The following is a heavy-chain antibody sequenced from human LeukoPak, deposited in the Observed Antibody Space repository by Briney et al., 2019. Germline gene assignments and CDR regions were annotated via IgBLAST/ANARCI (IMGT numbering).Heavy chain of an antibody. D-gene: IGHD4-17*01. CDR1: GYTFTSYD. J-gene: IGHJ6*03. Sequence: GASVKVSCKASGYTFTSYDINWVRQATGQGLEWMGWMNPNSGNTGYAQKFQGRVTITRNTSISTAYMELSSLMSEDTAVYYCAGASYGDYAIYYYYMGVWGKGTTVTVSS. CDR3: AGASYGDYAIYYYYMGV. CDR2: MNPNSGNT. V-gene: IGHV1-8*03.